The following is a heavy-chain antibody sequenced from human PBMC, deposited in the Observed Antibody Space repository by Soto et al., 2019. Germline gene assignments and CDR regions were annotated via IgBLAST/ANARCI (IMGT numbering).Heavy chain of an antibody. Sequence: QVQLVESGGGVVQPGTSLRLSCVGSGFTFRSFVIHWVRQAPGKGLEWVALTSYDGNNKYYDDSVKGRFTISRDNSRNTVDLQMDSLSLEDTALYYCARWGTTGGLDVWGQGTLVSVSS. J-gene: IGHJ4*02. CDR2: TSYDGNNK. CDR1: GFTFRSFV. CDR3: ARWGTTGGLDV. D-gene: IGHD3-16*01. V-gene: IGHV3-30*19.